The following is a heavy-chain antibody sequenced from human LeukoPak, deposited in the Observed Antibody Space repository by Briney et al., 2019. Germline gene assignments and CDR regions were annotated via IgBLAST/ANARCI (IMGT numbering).Heavy chain of an antibody. CDR3: ARHLTGTRSLDY. V-gene: IGHV4-59*08. D-gene: IGHD1-14*01. Sequence: SETLSLTCTVSGGSISGYYWSWIRQSPGKGLKWIAYIYYSGSTNYNPSLKSRVTISVDTSKNQFSLKLSSVTAADAAVYYCARHLTGTRSLDYWGQGTLVTVSS. CDR2: IYYSGST. J-gene: IGHJ4*02. CDR1: GGSISGYY.